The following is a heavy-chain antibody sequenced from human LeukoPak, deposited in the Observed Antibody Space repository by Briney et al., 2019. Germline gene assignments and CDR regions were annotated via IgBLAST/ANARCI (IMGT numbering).Heavy chain of an antibody. CDR1: GGSISSGGYS. V-gene: IGHV4-30-4*07. J-gene: IGHJ3*02. Sequence: SETQSLTCAVSGGSISSGGYSWSWIRQPPGKGLEWIGYIYYTGTTYYNPSLKSRVTISVDTSKNQFSLKLSSVTAADTAVYYCARAVREWLEDAFDIWGQGTMVTVSS. CDR3: ARAVREWLEDAFDI. D-gene: IGHD3-3*01. CDR2: IYYTGTT.